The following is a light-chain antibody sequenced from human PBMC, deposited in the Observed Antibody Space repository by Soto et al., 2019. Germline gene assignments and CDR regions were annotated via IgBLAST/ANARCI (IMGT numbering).Light chain of an antibody. V-gene: IGLV1-51*01. CDR2: DNN. CDR1: TSNIGNNR. CDR3: GTWDSSLSAGV. Sequence: QSVLTQPPSVSAAPGQKVTNSCSGSTSNIGNNRVSWYHHLPGTAPKLLIYDNNKRPSGIPDRFSGSKSGSSATLGITGLQTGDEADYYCGTWDSSLSAGVFGGGTQLTVL. J-gene: IGLJ3*02.